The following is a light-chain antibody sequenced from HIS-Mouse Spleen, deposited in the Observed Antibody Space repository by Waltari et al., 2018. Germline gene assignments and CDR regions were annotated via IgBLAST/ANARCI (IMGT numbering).Light chain of an antibody. J-gene: IGLJ2*01. Sequence: QSALTQPASVSGSPGQSIPIPCTGTSSDVGSYNLASWYQQHPGKAPKLMIYEGSKRPSGVSNRFSGSKSGNTASLTISGLQAEDEADYYCCSYAGSSPYVVFGGGTKLTVL. CDR2: EGS. V-gene: IGLV2-23*01. CDR3: CSYAGSSPYVV. CDR1: SSDVGSYNL.